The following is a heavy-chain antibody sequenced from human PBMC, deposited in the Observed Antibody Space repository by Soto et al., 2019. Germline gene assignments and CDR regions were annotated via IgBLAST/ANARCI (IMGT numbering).Heavy chain of an antibody. CDR3: ARVSPENKHYSSYGMEF. CDR2: ISYDGSNK. V-gene: IGHV3-30-3*01. CDR1: GFGFSRYA. J-gene: IGHJ6*01. Sequence: LRLSFAASGFGFSRYAMHWVRQAPGKLLEWVAVISYDGSNKYYADSVKGRFTISRDNSKNTLYLQMNSLRAEDTAVYYCARVSPENKHYSSYGMEFLGQATTLIVSS.